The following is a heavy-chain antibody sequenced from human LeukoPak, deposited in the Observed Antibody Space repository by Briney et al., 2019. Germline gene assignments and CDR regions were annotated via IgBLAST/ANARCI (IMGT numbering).Heavy chain of an antibody. D-gene: IGHD2-15*01. V-gene: IGHV1-8*01. CDR1: GYTLTSYD. CDR2: MNPNSGNT. CDR3: ARGAGYCSGGSCYVGY. J-gene: IGHJ4*02. Sequence: ASVKVSCKASGYTLTSYDIHWVRQATGQGLGWMGWMNPNSGNTGYAERFQGRITMTKNTSISTAYMELKSLRSEDTAVYYCARGAGYCSGGSCYVGYWGQGTLVTVSS.